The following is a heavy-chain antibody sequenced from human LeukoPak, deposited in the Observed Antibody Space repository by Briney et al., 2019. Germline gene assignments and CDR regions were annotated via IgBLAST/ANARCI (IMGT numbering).Heavy chain of an antibody. Sequence: PGGSLRLSCAASGFTFSSYAMHWVRQAPGKGLEWVAVIWYDGSNKYYADSVRGRFTISRDNSKNTLYLQVNSLRVEDTAVYYCARVACTGNSCRPYHYYGMDVWGQGTSVTVSS. CDR3: ARVACTGNSCRPYHYYGMDV. CDR1: GFTFSSYA. V-gene: IGHV3-30*04. D-gene: IGHD2-15*01. J-gene: IGHJ6*02. CDR2: IWYDGSNK.